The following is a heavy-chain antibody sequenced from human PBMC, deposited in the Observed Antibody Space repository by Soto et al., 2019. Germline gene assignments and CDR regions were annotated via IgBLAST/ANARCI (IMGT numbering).Heavy chain of an antibody. CDR3: ARGGNDLLLWFGELLF. J-gene: IGHJ4*02. CDR1: GGTFSSYT. Sequence: QVQLVQSGAEVKKPGSSVKVSCKASGGTFSSYTISWVRQAPGQGLEWMGRIIPILGTANYAQKFQGRVTITADKSTSTAYMELSSVRTEDTAVYYCARGGNDLLLWFGELLFWGQGTLVTVSS. CDR2: IIPILGTA. D-gene: IGHD3-10*01. V-gene: IGHV1-69*08.